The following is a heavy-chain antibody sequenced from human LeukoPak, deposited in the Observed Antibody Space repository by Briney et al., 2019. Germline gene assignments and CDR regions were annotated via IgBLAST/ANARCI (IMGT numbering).Heavy chain of an antibody. J-gene: IGHJ4*02. Sequence: SETLSLTCTVSGGSISSYYWSWIRQPPGEGLEWIAYISYNGNTNYNPSLESRVTISVDTSQNQFSLKLNSVTAADTAVYYCARHLRVAGTTFDYWGQGTLVTVSS. D-gene: IGHD6-19*01. V-gene: IGHV4-59*08. CDR3: ARHLRVAGTTFDY. CDR2: ISYNGNT. CDR1: GGSISSYY.